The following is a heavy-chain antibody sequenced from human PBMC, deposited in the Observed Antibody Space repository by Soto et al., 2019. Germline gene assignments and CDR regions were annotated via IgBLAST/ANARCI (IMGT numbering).Heavy chain of an antibody. V-gene: IGHV3-23*01. D-gene: IGHD1-20*01. CDR3: AIDQTRYNTGDYFDY. J-gene: IGHJ4*02. CDR1: GFTSYA. Sequence: EVQLLESGGGLVQPGGSLRLSCAASGFTSYAMSWVRQAPGKGLEWVSGISGSGGSTYYAASVKGRFTISRDNSKNTLYLQMNSLRAEDTAVYYCAIDQTRYNTGDYFDYWGQGTLVTVSS. CDR2: ISGSGGST.